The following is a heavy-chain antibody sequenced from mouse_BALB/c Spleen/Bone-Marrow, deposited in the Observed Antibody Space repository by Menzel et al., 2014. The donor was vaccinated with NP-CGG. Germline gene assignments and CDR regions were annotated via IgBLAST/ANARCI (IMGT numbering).Heavy chain of an antibody. J-gene: IGHJ3*01. CDR2: IWAGGST. CDR3: ARGGSSRAWFAY. D-gene: IGHD1-1*01. Sequence: QVQLKESGPGLVAPSQSLSITCTVSEFLLTSYGVHWVRQPPGKGLEWLGVIWAGGSTNYNSALMSRLSISKDNSKSQVFLKMNSLQTDDTAMYYCARGGSSRAWFAYWGQGTLVTVSA. V-gene: IGHV2-9*02. CDR1: EFLLTSYG.